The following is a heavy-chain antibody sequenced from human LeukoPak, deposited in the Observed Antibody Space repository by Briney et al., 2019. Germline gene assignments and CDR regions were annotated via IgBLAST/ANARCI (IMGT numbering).Heavy chain of an antibody. V-gene: IGHV3-53*01. Sequence: GGSLRLSCAASGFTVSSNYMSWVRQAPGKGLEWVSVIYSGGSTYYADSVKGRFTISRDTAKNSLYLQMNSLRAEDTAVYYCARGSLGRGWLFDYWGQGTLVTVSS. CDR2: IYSGGST. CDR1: GFTVSSNY. J-gene: IGHJ4*02. CDR3: ARGSLGRGWLFDY. D-gene: IGHD7-27*01.